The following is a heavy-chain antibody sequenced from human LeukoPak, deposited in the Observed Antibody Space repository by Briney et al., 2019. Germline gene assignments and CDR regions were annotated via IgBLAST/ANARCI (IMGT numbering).Heavy chain of an antibody. J-gene: IGHJ3*02. CDR3: ARPTVTTGAAFDI. Sequence: PGGSLRLSCAASGFTFSSYGMHWVRQAPGKGLEWVACIRYDGSNKKYVDSVKGRFTISRDNSKNTLYLQMNSLRAEDTAVYYCARPTVTTGAAFDIWGQGTMVTVSS. CDR2: IRYDGSNK. D-gene: IGHD4-17*01. CDR1: GFTFSSYG. V-gene: IGHV3-30*02.